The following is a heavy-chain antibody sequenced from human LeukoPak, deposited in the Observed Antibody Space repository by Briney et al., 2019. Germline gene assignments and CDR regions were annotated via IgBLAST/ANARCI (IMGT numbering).Heavy chain of an antibody. V-gene: IGHV3-48*01. J-gene: IGHJ4*02. Sequence: PGGSLRLSCAASGFTFSSYSMNWVRQAPGKGLEWVSYIISSGSTIYYADSVKGRFTISRDNAKNSRYLQMNGLRAEDTAVYYCAREGYSSGWFPFDYWGQGTLVTVSS. CDR3: AREGYSSGWFPFDY. CDR2: IISSGSTI. CDR1: GFTFSSYS. D-gene: IGHD6-19*01.